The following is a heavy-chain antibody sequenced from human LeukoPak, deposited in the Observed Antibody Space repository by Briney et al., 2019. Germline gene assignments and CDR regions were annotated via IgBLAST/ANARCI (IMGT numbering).Heavy chain of an antibody. CDR2: ISAYNGNT. CDR3: AREVQPTTVETADAFDI. J-gene: IGHJ3*02. CDR1: GYTFTSYG. D-gene: IGHD4-23*01. V-gene: IGHV1-18*01. Sequence: ASVKVSCKASGYTFTSYGISWVRQAPGQGLEWMGWISAYNGNTNYAQKLQGRVTMTTDISTSTAYMELRSLRSDDTAVYYCAREVQPTTVETADAFDIWGQGTMVTVSS.